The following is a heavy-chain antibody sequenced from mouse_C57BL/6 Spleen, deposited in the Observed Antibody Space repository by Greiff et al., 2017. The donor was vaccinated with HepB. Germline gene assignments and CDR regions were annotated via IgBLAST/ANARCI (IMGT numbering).Heavy chain of an antibody. Sequence: LQESGPELVKPGASVKISCKASGYAFSSSWMNWVKQRPGKGLEWIGRIYPGDGDTNYNGKFKGKATLTADKSSSTAYMQLSSLTSEDSAVYFCAPITTVVAVDYWYFDVWGTGITVTVSS. V-gene: IGHV1-82*01. CDR1: GYAFSSSW. CDR3: APITTVVAVDYWYFDV. J-gene: IGHJ1*03. CDR2: IYPGDGDT. D-gene: IGHD1-1*01.